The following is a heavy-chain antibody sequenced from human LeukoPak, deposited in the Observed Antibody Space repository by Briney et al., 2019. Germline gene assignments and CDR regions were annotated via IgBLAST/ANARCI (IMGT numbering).Heavy chain of an antibody. CDR3: ARKIPRVIDY. D-gene: IGHD2-2*02. Sequence: SETLSLTCAVYGGSFSGYYWSWIRQPPGKGLEWIGEINHGGSTNYNPSLKSRVTIPVDTSKNQFSLKLSSVTAADTAVYYCARKIPRVIDYWGQGTLVTVSS. CDR2: INHGGST. V-gene: IGHV4-34*01. CDR1: GGSFSGYY. J-gene: IGHJ4*02.